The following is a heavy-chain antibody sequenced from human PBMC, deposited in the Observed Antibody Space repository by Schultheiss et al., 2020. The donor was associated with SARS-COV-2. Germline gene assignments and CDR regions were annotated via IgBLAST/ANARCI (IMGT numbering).Heavy chain of an antibody. CDR2: IYYSGST. CDR3: ARHWGSPDNWFDP. Sequence: SETLSLTCTVSGGSISSYYWSWIRQPPGKGLEWIGYIYYSGSTNYNPSLKSRVTISVDTSKNQFSLKLSSVTAADTAMYYCARHWGSPDNWFDPWGQGTLVTVSS. D-gene: IGHD3-16*01. CDR1: GGSISSYY. V-gene: IGHV4-59*08. J-gene: IGHJ5*02.